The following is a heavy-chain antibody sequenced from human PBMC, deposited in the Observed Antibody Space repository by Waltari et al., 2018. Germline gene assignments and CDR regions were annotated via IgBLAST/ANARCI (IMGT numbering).Heavy chain of an antibody. V-gene: IGHV3-23*01. J-gene: IGHJ4*02. CDR3: ARGGGVGRGFDY. CDR1: GFTFRSYA. CDR2: ISGSGAST. D-gene: IGHD1-26*01. Sequence: EVQLLESGGGLVQRGGSLRLSCGDSGFTFRSYAMTWVRQAPGKGLEWVSFISGSGASTYYADSVKCRFAISRDNSKNTLFLQMISLRAEDTAVYYCARGGGVGRGFDYWGQGTLVTVSS.